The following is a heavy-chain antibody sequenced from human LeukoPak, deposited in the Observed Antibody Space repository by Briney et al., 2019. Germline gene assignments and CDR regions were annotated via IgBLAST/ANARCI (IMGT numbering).Heavy chain of an antibody. J-gene: IGHJ6*03. CDR1: GFTFSSYE. CDR2: IRFDGSNK. D-gene: IGHD1-26*01. CDR3: ARGTTRLAYYYMDV. V-gene: IGHV3-30*02. Sequence: GGSLRLSCAASGFTFSSYEMNWVRQAPGKGLEWVSFIRFDGSNKYFADSVKGRFTISRDNSKNTVYVLMNSLRPEDTAVYYCARGTTRLAYYYMDVWGKGTTVTISS.